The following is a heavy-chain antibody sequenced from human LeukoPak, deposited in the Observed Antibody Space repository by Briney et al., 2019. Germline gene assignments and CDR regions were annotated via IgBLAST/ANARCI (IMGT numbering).Heavy chain of an antibody. CDR2: ISYDGSNK. CDR3: ARDLYYYDSSGYDY. V-gene: IGHV3-30*01. Sequence: PGGSLRLSYAASGFTFSSYAMHWVRQAPGKGLEWVAVISYDGSNKYYADSVKGRFTISRDNSKNTLYLQMNSLRAEDTAVYYCARDLYYYDSSGYDYWGQGTLVTVSS. J-gene: IGHJ4*02. D-gene: IGHD3-22*01. CDR1: GFTFSSYA.